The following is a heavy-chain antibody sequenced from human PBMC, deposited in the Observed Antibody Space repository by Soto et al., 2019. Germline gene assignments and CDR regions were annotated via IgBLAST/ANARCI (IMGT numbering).Heavy chain of an antibody. CDR2: ISHDEGNK. CDR1: EFTFSTYP. J-gene: IGHJ4*02. Sequence: GGSLRLSCAASEFTFSTYPVHWVRQAPGKGLEWVAVISHDEGNKYYGDSMKGRFTISRDNSKNTLYLQMDSLRGDDTAVYYCARGASDFWGGYPEIHFFDSWGQGTLVTVSS. D-gene: IGHD3-3*01. CDR3: ARGASDFWGGYPEIHFFDS. V-gene: IGHV3-30-3*01.